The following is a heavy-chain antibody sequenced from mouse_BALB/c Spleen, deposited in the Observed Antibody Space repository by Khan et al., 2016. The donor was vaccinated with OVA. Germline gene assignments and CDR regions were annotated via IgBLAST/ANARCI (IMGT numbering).Heavy chain of an antibody. Sequence: QVQLQQSGPELVRPGVSVKISCKGSGYTFTDYSMHWVKQSHAKSLEWIGVISTDSVNTNYNQKFKGKATLTVDKSSSTAYMELARMTSEDSAIYYCAIRDYFDYWGQGTTRTVSS. V-gene: IGHV1S137*01. J-gene: IGHJ2*01. CDR2: ISTDSVNT. CDR3: AIRDYFDY. CDR1: GYTFTDYS.